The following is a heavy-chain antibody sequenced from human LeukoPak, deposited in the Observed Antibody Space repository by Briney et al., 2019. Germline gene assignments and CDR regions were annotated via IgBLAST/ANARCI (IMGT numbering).Heavy chain of an antibody. CDR3: GRGESS. D-gene: IGHD3-16*01. CDR2: IYYSGST. V-gene: IGHV4-31*03. Sequence: PSQTLSLTCTVSGGSINSGDSSWNWIRQRPGKGLEWIGYIYYSGSTSYNPSLESRVTISVDTSKSHFSLKLTSVTAADTALYYCGRGESSWGQGILVIVS. CDR1: GGSINSGDSS. J-gene: IGHJ5*02.